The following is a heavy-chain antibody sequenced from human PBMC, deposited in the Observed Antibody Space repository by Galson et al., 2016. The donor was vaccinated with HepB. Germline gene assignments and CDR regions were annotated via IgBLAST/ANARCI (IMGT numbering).Heavy chain of an antibody. CDR2: IYYSCST. D-gene: IGHD3-10*01. V-gene: IGHV4-39*01. Sequence: EPLSLTCTVSGGSISSSSYYWGWIRQPPGKGLERIGSIYYSCSTYYNPSLKSRVTISVDTSKNQSYLKLSSVTAADTAVYYCANTMVRGVTTFDYWGQGTLVTVSS. CDR3: ANTMVRGVTTFDY. J-gene: IGHJ4*02. CDR1: GGSISSSSYY.